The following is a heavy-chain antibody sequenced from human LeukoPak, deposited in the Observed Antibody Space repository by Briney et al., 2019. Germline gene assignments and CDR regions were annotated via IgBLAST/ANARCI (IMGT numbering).Heavy chain of an antibody. J-gene: IGHJ4*02. D-gene: IGHD2-15*01. CDR1: GGSISSGGHY. V-gene: IGHV4-39*01. Sequence: SETLSLTCIVSGGSISSGGHYWGWIRQPPGKGLEWIGSIYYSGSTYYNPSLNSRVTIFIDMSKNQFSLKLSSVTATDTAVYYCARLVRGGGSCPAEFDYWGQGTLVTVSS. CDR2: IYYSGST. CDR3: ARLVRGGGSCPAEFDY.